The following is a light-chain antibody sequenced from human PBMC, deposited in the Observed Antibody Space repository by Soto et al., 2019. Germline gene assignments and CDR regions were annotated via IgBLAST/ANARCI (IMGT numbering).Light chain of an antibody. CDR1: QGIRSY. J-gene: IGKJ1*01. CDR3: QEYNNRPRT. Sequence: ARRMTQSPSSLSASTGDRVTITCGASQGIRSYLAWYQQKTGKAPKLLIYAASTLQSGVPSRLRGSGYGTDLTITISCLQAEDFVLYCCQEYNNRPRTFGHGTQVDI. V-gene: IGKV1-8*01. CDR2: AAS.